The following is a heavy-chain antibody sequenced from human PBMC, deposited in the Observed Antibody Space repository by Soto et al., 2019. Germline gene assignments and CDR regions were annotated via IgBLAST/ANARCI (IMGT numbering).Heavy chain of an antibody. CDR3: HASASPDY. CDR2: INSDGTTT. D-gene: IGHD3-10*01. Sequence: EVQLVESGGGLVQPGGSLRLSCAASGFAFSAYWMHWVRHAPGKGLMWVSRINSDGTTTNSADYVKGRFTIARDNAKNTLYLQMNSLRPEDTAVYYCHASASPDYWGQGTLVTVSS. CDR1: GFAFSAYW. J-gene: IGHJ4*02. V-gene: IGHV3-74*01.